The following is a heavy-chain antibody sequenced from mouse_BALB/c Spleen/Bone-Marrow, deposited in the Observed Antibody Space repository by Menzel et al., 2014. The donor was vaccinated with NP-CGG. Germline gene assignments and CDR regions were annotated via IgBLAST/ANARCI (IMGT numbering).Heavy chain of an antibody. V-gene: IGHV1-54*01. CDR1: GYAFTNYL. Sequence: VQLQQSGAELVRPGTSVKVSCKASGYAFTNYLIEWVKQRPGQGLEWIGVINPGSGGTNYNEKFKAKATLTADKSSSTAYMQLSSLTSDDSAAYFCARCLTGTSAMDYWGQGTSVTVSS. CDR3: ARCLTGTSAMDY. CDR2: INPGSGGT. J-gene: IGHJ4*01. D-gene: IGHD4-1*01.